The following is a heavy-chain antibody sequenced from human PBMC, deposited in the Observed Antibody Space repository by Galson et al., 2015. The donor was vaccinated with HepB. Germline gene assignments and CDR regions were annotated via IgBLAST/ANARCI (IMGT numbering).Heavy chain of an antibody. CDR1: GFTFSNAW. CDR3: TTDPYYYDSSGYSDY. CDR2: IKSKTDGGTT. Sequence: SLRLSCAASGFTFSNAWMSWVRQAPGKGLEWVGRIKSKTDGGTTDYAAPVKGRFTISRDDSKNTLYLQMNSLKTEDTAVYYCTTDPYYYDSSGYSDYWGQGTLVTVSS. J-gene: IGHJ4*02. V-gene: IGHV3-15*01. D-gene: IGHD3-22*01.